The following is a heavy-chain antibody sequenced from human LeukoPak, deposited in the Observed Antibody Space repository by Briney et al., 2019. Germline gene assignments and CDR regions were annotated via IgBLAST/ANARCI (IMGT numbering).Heavy chain of an antibody. Sequence: SETLSLTCTVSGGSISSYYWSWIRQPAGKGLEWIGRIYTSGSTNYNPSLKSRVTMSVDTSKNQFSLKLSSVTAADTAVYYCARYGLDYDFWGSGVNWYFDLWGRGTLVTVSS. J-gene: IGHJ2*01. CDR1: GGSISSYY. D-gene: IGHD3-3*01. CDR3: ARYGLDYDFWGSGVNWYFDL. CDR2: IYTSGST. V-gene: IGHV4-4*07.